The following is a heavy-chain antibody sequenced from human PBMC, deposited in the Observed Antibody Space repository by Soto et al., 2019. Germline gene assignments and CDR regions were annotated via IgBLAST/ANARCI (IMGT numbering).Heavy chain of an antibody. CDR3: AKYDGSGGSSHWFDP. Sequence: SLRLSCAASGFTFSSYAMSWVRQAPGKGLEWVSAISGSGGSTYYADSVKGRFTISRDNSKNTLYLQRNSLRAEDTAEYYWAKYDGSGGSSHWFDPWGQGTLVTVSS. CDR1: GFTFSSYA. CDR2: ISGSGGST. D-gene: IGHD2-15*01. J-gene: IGHJ5*02. V-gene: IGHV3-23*01.